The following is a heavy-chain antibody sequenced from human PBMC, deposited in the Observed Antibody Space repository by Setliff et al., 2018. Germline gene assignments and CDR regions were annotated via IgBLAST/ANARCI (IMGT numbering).Heavy chain of an antibody. CDR2: IYNSGNT. J-gene: IGHJ4*02. V-gene: IGHV4-4*02. D-gene: IGHD3-10*01. Sequence: PSETLSLTCAVAGGSISNANGWSWVRQPPGKGLEWIGEIYNSGNTNYNPSLKCRVTISVDKSKNQFSLKLTSVTAADTAVYYCAGGVSGRFNYWGQGTLVTVSS. CDR1: GGSISNANG. CDR3: AGGVSGRFNY.